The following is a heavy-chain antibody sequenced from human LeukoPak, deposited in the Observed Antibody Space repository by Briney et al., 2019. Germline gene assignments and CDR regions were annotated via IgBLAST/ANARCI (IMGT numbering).Heavy chain of an antibody. J-gene: IGHJ4*02. V-gene: IGHV3-23*01. Sequence: GGSLRLSCAASGFTFSSHAMSWVRQAPGKGLEWVSGISGSGGSTYYADSVKGRFTISRDNAKNSLYLQMNSLRAEDTAVYYCARRHPYYYDSSGFDYWGQGTLVTVSS. CDR3: ARRHPYYYDSSGFDY. D-gene: IGHD3-22*01. CDR2: ISGSGGST. CDR1: GFTFSSHA.